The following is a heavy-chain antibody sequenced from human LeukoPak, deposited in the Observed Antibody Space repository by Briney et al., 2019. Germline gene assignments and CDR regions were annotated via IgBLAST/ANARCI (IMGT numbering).Heavy chain of an antibody. J-gene: IGHJ6*03. D-gene: IGHD6-6*01. CDR1: GFTVSSNY. CDR2: IYSGGST. Sequence: PGESLRLSCAASGFTVSSNYMSWVRQAPGKGLEWVSVIYSGGSTYYADSVKGRFTISRDNSKNTLYLQMNSLRAEDTAVYYCARDLLSSSGSYYYYYYMDVWGKGTTVTVSS. CDR3: ARDLLSSSGSYYYYYYMDV. V-gene: IGHV3-53*01.